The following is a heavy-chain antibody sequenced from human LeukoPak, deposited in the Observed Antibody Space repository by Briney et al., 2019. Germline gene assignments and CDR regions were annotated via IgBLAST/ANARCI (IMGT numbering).Heavy chain of an antibody. J-gene: IGHJ5*02. D-gene: IGHD3-3*01. CDR2: IYSGGST. CDR3: ASGDFWSGYYTGFMPDP. CDR1: GFTVSSNY. Sequence: PGGSLRLSCAASGFTVSSNYMSWVRQAPGKGLEWVSVIYSGGSTYYADSVKGRFTIPRDNSKNTLYLQMNSLRAEDTAVYYCASGDFWSGYYTGFMPDPWGQGTLVTVSS. V-gene: IGHV3-66*02.